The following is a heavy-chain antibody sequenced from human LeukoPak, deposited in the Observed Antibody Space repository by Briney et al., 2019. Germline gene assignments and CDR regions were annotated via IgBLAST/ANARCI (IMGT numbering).Heavy chain of an antibody. D-gene: IGHD3-22*01. Sequence: SETLSPTCTVSGGSISRYYWSWIRQPPGKGLEWIGYISYSGSTNYNPSLKSRVTISVDTSKNQFSLNLSSVTAADTAMYYCARHLYDSRGQTSFGYWGQGTLVTVSS. CDR1: GGSISRYY. CDR2: ISYSGST. V-gene: IGHV4-59*08. CDR3: ARHLYDSRGQTSFGY. J-gene: IGHJ4*02.